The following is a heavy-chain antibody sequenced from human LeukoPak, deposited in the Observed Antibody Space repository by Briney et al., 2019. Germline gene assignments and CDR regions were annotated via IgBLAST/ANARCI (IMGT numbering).Heavy chain of an antibody. J-gene: IGHJ3*02. D-gene: IGHD3-9*01. CDR2: ISSSSSYT. CDR3: ATNYDILTGSPKDDALDI. V-gene: IGHV3-11*03. CDR1: GFTFSDYY. Sequence: GGSLRLPCAASGFTFSDYYMSWIRQAPGKGLEWVSYISSSSSYTNAAAYVKGRFLIARDNAKNSLYMQMNSLRAEDTAVYYCATNYDILTGSPKDDALDIWGQGTMVTVSS.